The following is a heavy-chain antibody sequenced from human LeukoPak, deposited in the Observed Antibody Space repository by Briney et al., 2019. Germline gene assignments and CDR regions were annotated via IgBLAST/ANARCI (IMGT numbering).Heavy chain of an antibody. CDR3: ARVNDGYYYYYYMDV. CDR1: GGSFSGYY. Sequence: SETLSLTCAVYGGSFSGYYWSWIRQPAGKGLEWIGRIYTSGSTNYNPSLKSRVTISVDTSKNQFSLKLSSVTAADTAVYYCARVNDGYYYYYYMDVWGKGTTVTVSS. CDR2: IYTSGST. V-gene: IGHV4-59*10. D-gene: IGHD1-1*01. J-gene: IGHJ6*03.